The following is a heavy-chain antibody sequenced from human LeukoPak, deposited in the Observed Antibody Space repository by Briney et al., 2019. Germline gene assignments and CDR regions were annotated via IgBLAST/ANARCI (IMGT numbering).Heavy chain of an antibody. CDR2: INHSGST. D-gene: IGHD1-14*01. V-gene: IGHV4-34*01. J-gene: IGHJ4*02. CDR1: GGSFSGYY. CDR3: ARRYTTPDY. Sequence: PSETLSLTCAVYGGSFSGYYWSWIRQPPGKGLEWIGEINHSGSTNYNPSLKSRVTISVDTSKNQFSLKLNSVTAADTAVYYCARRYTTPDYWGQGTLVTVSS.